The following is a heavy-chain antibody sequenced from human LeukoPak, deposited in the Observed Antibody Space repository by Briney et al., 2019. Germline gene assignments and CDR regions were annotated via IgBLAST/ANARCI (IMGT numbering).Heavy chain of an antibody. V-gene: IGHV4-61*02. J-gene: IGHJ6*03. CDR2: IYTSGSA. CDR3: ARLFMGSGSPPYYYYYYMDV. D-gene: IGHD3-10*01. Sequence: SETLSLTCTVSGGSISSGSYYWSWIRQPAGKGLEWIGRIYTSGSANYNPSLKSRVTISVDTSKNQFSLKLSSVTAADTAVYYCARLFMGSGSPPYYYYYYMDVWGKGTTVTISS. CDR1: GGSISSGSYY.